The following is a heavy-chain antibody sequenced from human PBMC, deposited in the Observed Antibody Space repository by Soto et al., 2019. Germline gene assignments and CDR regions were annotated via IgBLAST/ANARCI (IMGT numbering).Heavy chain of an antibody. D-gene: IGHD2-2*02. J-gene: IGHJ4*02. V-gene: IGHV4-34*01. Sequence: SETLSLTCAVYGGSVNGYYWNWIRQPPGKGLEWIGEINHTGGTHYNPSLKSRVTMSVDTSKNQFSLRLSSVTAADTAVYYCARGYKATAILHWGQGTLVTVSS. CDR2: INHTGGT. CDR3: ARGYKATAILH. CDR1: GGSVNGYY.